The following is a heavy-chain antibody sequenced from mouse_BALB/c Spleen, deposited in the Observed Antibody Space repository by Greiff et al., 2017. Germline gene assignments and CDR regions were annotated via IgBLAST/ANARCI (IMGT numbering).Heavy chain of an antibody. D-gene: IGHD1-1*01. CDR1: GDSITSGY. V-gene: IGHV3-8*02. J-gene: IGHJ4*01. CDR3: ARYPYYYGSSYAMDY. CDR2: ISYSGST. Sequence: EVQLVESGPSLVKPSQTLSLTCSVTGDSITSGYWNWIRKFPGNKLEYMGYISYSGSTYYNPSLKSRISITRDTSKNQYYLQLNSVTTEDTATYYCARYPYYYGSSYAMDYWGQGTSVTVSS.